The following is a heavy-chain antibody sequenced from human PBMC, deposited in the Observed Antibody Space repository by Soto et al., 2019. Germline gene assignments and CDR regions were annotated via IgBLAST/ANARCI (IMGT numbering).Heavy chain of an antibody. D-gene: IGHD2-2*01. Sequence: GGSLRLSCAASGFTVSSNYMSWVRQAPGKGLEWVSVIYSGGSTYYADSVKGRFTISRHNSKNTLYLQMNSLRAEDTAVYYCARVVRYCSSTSCYYYHYYMDVWGKGTTVTVSS. CDR1: GFTVSSNY. CDR3: ARVVRYCSSTSCYYYHYYMDV. J-gene: IGHJ6*03. CDR2: IYSGGST. V-gene: IGHV3-53*04.